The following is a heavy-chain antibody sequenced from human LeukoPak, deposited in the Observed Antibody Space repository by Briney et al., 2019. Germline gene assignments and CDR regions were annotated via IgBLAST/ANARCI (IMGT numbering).Heavy chain of an antibody. V-gene: IGHV4-61*02. CDR2: IYTSGST. J-gene: IGHJ4*02. CDR3: ARDRPYYFDY. Sequence: SETLSLTCTVSGVSISSGSYYWSWIRQPAGKGREWIGRIYTSGSTNYNPSLKSRVTISVDTSKNQFSLKLSSVTAVDTAVYYCARDRPYYFDYWGQGTLVTVSS. CDR1: GVSISSGSYY.